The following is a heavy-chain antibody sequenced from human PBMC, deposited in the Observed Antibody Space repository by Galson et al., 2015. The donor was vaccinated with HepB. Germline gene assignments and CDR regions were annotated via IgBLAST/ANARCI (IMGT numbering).Heavy chain of an antibody. J-gene: IGHJ4*02. CDR2: ISGSGDRT. V-gene: IGHV3-23*01. CDR3: AKSSGYASGYYFEY. CDR1: GFTFRDYA. D-gene: IGHD5-12*01. Sequence: PLRLSCAASGFTFRDYAMTWVRQAPGKGLEWVSTISGSGDRTYYAGSVKGRFTISRDNSKNTLFLQIDSLRAEDTAVYYCAKSSGYASGYYFEYWGQGILVTVSS.